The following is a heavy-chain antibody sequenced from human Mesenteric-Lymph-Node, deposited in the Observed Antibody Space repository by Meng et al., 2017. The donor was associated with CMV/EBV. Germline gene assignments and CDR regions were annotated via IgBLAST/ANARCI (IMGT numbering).Heavy chain of an antibody. J-gene: IGHJ4*02. CDR1: GFSFSTSL. CDR3: ARDLRLGIVVVPAASGLDY. CDR2: ISYDGNNK. V-gene: IGHV3-30*04. Sequence: GESLKISCAASGFSFSTSLIHWVRQAPGKGLEWVALISYDGNNKYYADSVKGRFTISRDNSKNTLYLQMNSLRAEDTAVYYCARDLRLGIVVVPAASGLDYWGQGTLVTVSS. D-gene: IGHD2-2*03.